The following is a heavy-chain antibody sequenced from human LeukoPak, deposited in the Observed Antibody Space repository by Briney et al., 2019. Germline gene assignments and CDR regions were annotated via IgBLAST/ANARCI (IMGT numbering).Heavy chain of an antibody. CDR1: GFTFSSYA. CDR2: ISGSGDST. J-gene: IGHJ4*02. D-gene: IGHD3-3*01. V-gene: IGHV3-23*01. CDR3: AKEDYDFWSGYYPFDY. Sequence: GGSLRLSCAAFGFTFSSYAMSWVRQAPGKGLEWVSAISGSGDSTYYADPVKGRFTISRDNSKNTLYLQMNSLRAEDTAVYYCAKEDYDFWSGYYPFDYWGQGTLVTVSS.